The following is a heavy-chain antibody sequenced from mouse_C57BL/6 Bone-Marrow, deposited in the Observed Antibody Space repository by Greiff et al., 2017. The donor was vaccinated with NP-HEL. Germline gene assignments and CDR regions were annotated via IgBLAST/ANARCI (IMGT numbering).Heavy chain of an antibody. CDR1: GFTFSSYA. D-gene: IGHD1-1*01. Sequence: EVQVVESGGGLVKPGGSLKLSCAASGFTFSSYAMSWVRQTPEKRLEWVATISDGGSYTYYPDNVKGRFTISRDNAKNNLYLQMSHLKSEDTAMYYCARRITTVSYWYFDVWGTGTTVTVSS. CDR3: ARRITTVSYWYFDV. J-gene: IGHJ1*03. V-gene: IGHV5-4*03. CDR2: ISDGGSYT.